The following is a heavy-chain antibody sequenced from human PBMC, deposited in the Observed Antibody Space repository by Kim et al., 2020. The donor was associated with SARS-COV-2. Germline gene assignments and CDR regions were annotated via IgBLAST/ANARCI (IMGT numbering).Heavy chain of an antibody. CDR1: GFSLSTSGMC. D-gene: IGHD6-19*01. V-gene: IGHV2-70*01. CDR2: IDWDDDK. Sequence: SGPTLVNPTQTLTLTCTFSGFSLSTSGMCVSWIRQPPGKALEWLALIDWDDDKYYSTSLKTRLTISKDTSKNQVVLTMTNMDPVDTATYYCARIHGSGWSPAPYGMDVWGQGTTVTVSS. J-gene: IGHJ6*02. CDR3: ARIHGSGWSPAPYGMDV.